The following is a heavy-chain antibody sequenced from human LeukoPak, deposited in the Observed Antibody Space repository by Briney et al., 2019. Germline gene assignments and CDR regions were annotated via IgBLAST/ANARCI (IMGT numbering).Heavy chain of an antibody. CDR3: ARSEMGYYNYYMDV. CDR2: ISSSSSYI. V-gene: IGHV3-21*01. Sequence: GGSLRLSCAASGFTFTNYNMNWVRQAPGRGLEGVSSISSSSSYIYYADSVKGRFTISRDNARNSLYLQMNSLRAEDTGVYYCARSEMGYYNYYMDVWGKGTTVTVSS. CDR1: GFTFTNYN. D-gene: IGHD2-8*01. J-gene: IGHJ6*03.